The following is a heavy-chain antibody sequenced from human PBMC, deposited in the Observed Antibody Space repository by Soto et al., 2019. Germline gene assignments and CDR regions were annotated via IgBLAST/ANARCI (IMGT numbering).Heavy chain of an antibody. CDR2: IIPIFGTA. J-gene: IGHJ4*02. CDR1: GSTFSTYV. Sequence: QVQLVQSGAEVKKPGSSVKVSCKASGSTFSTYVISWVRQAPGQGLEWMGGIIPIFGTANYAQKVQGRVTISADESTSTDYMELSSLRSEDTAVYYCARQITIVNPYWGQGTLVTVSS. V-gene: IGHV1-69*12. D-gene: IGHD3-3*01. CDR3: ARQITIVNPY.